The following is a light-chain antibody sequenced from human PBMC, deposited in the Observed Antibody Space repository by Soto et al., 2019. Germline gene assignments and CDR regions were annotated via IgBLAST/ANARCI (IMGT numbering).Light chain of an antibody. V-gene: IGKV3-15*01. CDR2: GAS. Sequence: EVVMTQYKDTLSVSPGERVTLSCRASQSVTSNLAWYQQKVGQAPRLLIYGASTRATGVPARFSGSGSGTVFTLTISSLQSEDFAVYYCQQYSTWPRTFGQVT. CDR1: QSVTSN. CDR3: QQYSTWPRT. J-gene: IGKJ1*01.